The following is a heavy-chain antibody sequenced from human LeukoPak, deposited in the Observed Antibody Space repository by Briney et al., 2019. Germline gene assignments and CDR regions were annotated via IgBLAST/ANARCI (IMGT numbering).Heavy chain of an antibody. D-gene: IGHD6-6*01. CDR3: ARRLRNWLIAALPGYFDY. V-gene: IGHV4-39*07. CDR1: GGSISSSSYY. Sequence: SETLSLTCTVSGGSISSSSYYWGWIRQPPGKGLEWIGSIYYSGSTYYNPSLKSRVTISVDTSKNQFSLKLSSVTAADTAVYYCARRLRNWLIAALPGYFDYWGQGTLVTVSS. J-gene: IGHJ4*02. CDR2: IYYSGST.